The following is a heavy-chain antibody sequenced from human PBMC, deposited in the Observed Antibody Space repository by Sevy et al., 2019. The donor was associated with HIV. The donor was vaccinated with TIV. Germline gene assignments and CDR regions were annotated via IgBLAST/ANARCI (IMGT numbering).Heavy chain of an antibody. Sequence: SETLSLTCTVSGGSISSYYWSWIRQPPGKGLEWIGYIYYSGSTNYNPSLKSRVTISVDTSKNQFSLKLSSVTAADTAVYYCARGLGGGGVYYDSSGYYHYFDYWGQGTLVTVSS. D-gene: IGHD3-22*01. CDR2: IYYSGST. CDR3: ARGLGGGGVYYDSSGYYHYFDY. V-gene: IGHV4-59*01. CDR1: GGSISSYY. J-gene: IGHJ4*02.